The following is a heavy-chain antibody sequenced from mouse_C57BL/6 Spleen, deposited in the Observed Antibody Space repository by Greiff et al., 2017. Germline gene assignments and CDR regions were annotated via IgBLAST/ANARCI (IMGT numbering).Heavy chain of an antibody. CDR3: ARSGPDSSGTAYCFAY. CDR2: FYPGDGDP. D-gene: IGHD3-2*02. CDR1: GYAFSSSW. Sequence: QVQLKESGPELVKPGASVKISCKASGYAFSSSWMNWVKQRPGKGLAWIGRFYPGDGDPNYNGKFKGKATLTADKSSSTAYMQLSSLTSEDSAVYFCARSGPDSSGTAYCFAYWGQGTTRTVSA. J-gene: IGHJ2*01. V-gene: IGHV1-82*01.